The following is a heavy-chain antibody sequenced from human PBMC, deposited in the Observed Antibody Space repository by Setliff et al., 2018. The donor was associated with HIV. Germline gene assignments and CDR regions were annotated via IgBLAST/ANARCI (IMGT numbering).Heavy chain of an antibody. V-gene: IGHV4-4*07. D-gene: IGHD3-10*01. CDR1: GDSFSIYY. CDR3: AKDRGYYFDL. CDR2: IYSSGAT. Sequence: SETLSLTCSVSGDSFSIYYWNWIRQPAGKGLEWIGRIYSSGATSYNPSLRSRVTMSVDTSKNQLSLTLDSMTAADTAVYYCAKDRGYYFDLWGRGILVTVSS. J-gene: IGHJ2*01.